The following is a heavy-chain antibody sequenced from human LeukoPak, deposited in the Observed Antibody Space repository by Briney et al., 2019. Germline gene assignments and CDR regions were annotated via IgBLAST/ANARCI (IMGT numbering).Heavy chain of an antibody. CDR1: GYTFTSYG. D-gene: IGHD3-3*01. J-gene: IGHJ4*02. V-gene: IGHV1-18*01. Sequence: ASVKVSFKASGYTFTSYGISWVRQAPGQGLEWMGWISAYNGNTNYAQKLQGRVTMTTDTSTSTAYMELRSLRSDDTAVYYCARSRGYDFWSGYHNFDYWGQGTLVTVSS. CDR3: ARSRGYDFWSGYHNFDY. CDR2: ISAYNGNT.